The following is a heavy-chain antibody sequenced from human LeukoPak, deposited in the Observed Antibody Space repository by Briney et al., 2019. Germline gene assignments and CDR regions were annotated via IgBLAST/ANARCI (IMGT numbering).Heavy chain of an antibody. CDR2: ISSSGSTI. D-gene: IGHD3-16*01. CDR3: ARDLPYDYVWGSYYYFDY. Sequence: GGSLRLSCAASGFTFSDYYMSWIRQAPGKGLEWVSYISSSGSTIYYADSVKGRFTISRDNAKNSLYLQMNSLRAEDTAVYYCARDLPYDYVWGSYYYFDYWGQGTLVTVSS. V-gene: IGHV3-11*01. J-gene: IGHJ4*02. CDR1: GFTFSDYY.